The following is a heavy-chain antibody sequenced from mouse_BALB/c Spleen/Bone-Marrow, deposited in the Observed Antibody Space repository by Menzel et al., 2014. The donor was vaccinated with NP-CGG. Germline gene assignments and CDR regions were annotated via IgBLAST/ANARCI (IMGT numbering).Heavy chain of an antibody. J-gene: IGHJ2*01. CDR3: ARALIVFDY. V-gene: IGHV7-3*02. Sequence: EVQLVESGGGLVQPGGSLRLSCATSGFTFTDYYMSWVRQPPGKALEWLGFIRNKANGYTTEYSASVKGRFTISRDNSQSILYLQMNTLRAEDSANYYCARALIVFDYWGQGTTLTVSS. CDR2: IRNKANGYTT. CDR1: GFTFTDYY.